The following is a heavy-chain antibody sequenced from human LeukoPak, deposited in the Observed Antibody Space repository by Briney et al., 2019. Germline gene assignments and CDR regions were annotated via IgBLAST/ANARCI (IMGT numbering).Heavy chain of an antibody. CDR3: AKVMSMAVARVGFDY. D-gene: IGHD4-11*01. Sequence: GGSLRLSCAASGFTFDDYAMHWVRHAPGKGLEWVSLISGDGGSTYYADSVKGRFTISRDNSKNSLYLQMNSLRTEDTALYYCAKVMSMAVARVGFDYWGQGTLVTVSS. CDR2: ISGDGGST. V-gene: IGHV3-43*02. CDR1: GFTFDDYA. J-gene: IGHJ4*02.